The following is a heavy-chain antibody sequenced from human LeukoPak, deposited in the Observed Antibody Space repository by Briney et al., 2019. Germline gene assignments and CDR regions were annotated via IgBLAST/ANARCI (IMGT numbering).Heavy chain of an antibody. V-gene: IGHV4-4*02. D-gene: IGHD3-10*01. CDR2: IYHSGST. J-gene: IGHJ4*02. CDR3: ARDYYGSGSYLDY. CDR1: GGSISSSNW. Sequence: SGTLSLTCAVSGGSISSSNWWSWVRQPPGKGLEWIGEIYHSGSTNYNPSLKSRVTISVGQSKNQFSLKLSSVTAADTAVYYCARDYYGSGSYLDYWGQGTLLTVSS.